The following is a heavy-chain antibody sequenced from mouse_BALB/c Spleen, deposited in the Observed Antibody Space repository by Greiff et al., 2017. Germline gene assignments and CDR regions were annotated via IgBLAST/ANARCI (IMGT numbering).Heavy chain of an antibody. CDR2: ISSGSSTI. V-gene: IGHV5-17*02. Sequence: EVHLVESGGGLVQPGGSRKLSCAASGFTFSSFGMHWVRQAPEKGLEWVAYISSGSSTIYYADTVKGRFTISRDNPKNTLFLQMTSLRSEDTAMYYCAREGNYAMDYWGQGTSVTVSS. CDR1: GFTFSSFG. CDR3: AREGNYAMDY. J-gene: IGHJ4*01.